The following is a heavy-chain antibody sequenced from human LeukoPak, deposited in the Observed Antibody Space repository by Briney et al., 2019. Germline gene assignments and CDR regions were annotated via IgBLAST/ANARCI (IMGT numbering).Heavy chain of an antibody. CDR3: ARPGFFIPSSPYYYYYMDV. CDR2: IYPGDSDT. D-gene: IGHD3-10*01. J-gene: IGHJ6*03. V-gene: IGHV5-51*01. Sequence: GESLKISCKGSGYSFTSYWIGWVRQMPGKGLEWMGIIYPGDSDTRYSPSFQGQVTISADKSISTAYLQWSSLKASDTAMYYCARPGFFIPSSPYYYYYMDVWGKGTTVTVSS. CDR1: GYSFTSYW.